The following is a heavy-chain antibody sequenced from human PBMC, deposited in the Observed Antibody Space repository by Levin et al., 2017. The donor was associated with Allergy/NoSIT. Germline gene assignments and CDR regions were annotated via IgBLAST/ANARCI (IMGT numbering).Heavy chain of an antibody. CDR3: ARESMGIAVAGTGGWFDP. CDR2: INPNSGGT. CDR1: GYTFTGYY. J-gene: IGHJ5*02. Sequence: VASVKVSCKASGYTFTGYYMHWVRQAPGQGLEWMGWINPNSGGTNYAQKFQGRVTMTRDTSISTAYMELSRLRSDDTAVYYCARESMGIAVAGTGGWFDPWGQGTLVTVSS. D-gene: IGHD6-19*01. V-gene: IGHV1-2*02.